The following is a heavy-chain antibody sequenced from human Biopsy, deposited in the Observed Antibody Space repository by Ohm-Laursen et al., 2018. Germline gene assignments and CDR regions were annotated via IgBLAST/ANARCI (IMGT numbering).Heavy chain of an antibody. V-gene: IGHV1-2*02. CDR3: ARDRMVTIITLVRADTFDI. D-gene: IGHD3-10*01. CDR2: VNPNSGAT. CDR1: GYTFTDYS. Sequence: ASVKVSCKASGYTFTDYSLHWVRQAPGQGLEWMGWVNPNSGATNYAQKFQGRVTMTSDTSISTAYIELRRLISDDTAVYFCARDRMVTIITLVRADTFDIWGQGTLVSGSS. J-gene: IGHJ3*02.